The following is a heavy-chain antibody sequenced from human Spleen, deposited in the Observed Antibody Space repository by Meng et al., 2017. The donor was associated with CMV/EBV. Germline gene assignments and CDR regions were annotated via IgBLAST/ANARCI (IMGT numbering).Heavy chain of an antibody. D-gene: IGHD6-13*01. Sequence: ASVKVSCKASGYTFTSYGISWVRQAPGQGLEWMGWISAYNGKTNYAQKFQGRVTITEDTSTNTAYLELSSLRSEDTAVYYCTTPPGIAETGTLGFDFWGQGTLVTVSS. CDR1: GYTFTSYG. CDR3: TTPPGIAETGTLGFDF. J-gene: IGHJ4*02. V-gene: IGHV1-18*01. CDR2: ISAYNGKT.